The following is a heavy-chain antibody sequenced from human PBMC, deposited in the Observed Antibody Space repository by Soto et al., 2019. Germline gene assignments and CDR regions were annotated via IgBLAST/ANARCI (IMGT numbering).Heavy chain of an antibody. CDR1: GFTFSSYA. CDR2: ISYDGSNK. CDR3: AREGGRGRNYYYYGMDV. V-gene: IGHV3-30-3*01. J-gene: IGHJ6*02. D-gene: IGHD3-16*01. Sequence: GGSLRLSCAASGFTFSSYAMHWVRQAPGKGLEWVAVISYDGSNKYYADSVKGRFTISRDNSKNTLYLQMNSLRAEDTAVYYCAREGGRGRNYYYYGMDVWGQGTTVTVSS.